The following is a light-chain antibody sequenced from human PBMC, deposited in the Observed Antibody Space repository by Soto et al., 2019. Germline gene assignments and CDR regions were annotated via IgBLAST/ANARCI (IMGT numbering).Light chain of an antibody. CDR3: QQYSKEST. CDR2: KAS. V-gene: IGKV1-5*03. Sequence: DVAMTQSPSTLPISIGDRVTINCRASQNVSNWLAWYQQKPGKAPKLLIYKASRLESGVPSRFSASGSGTDFTLTINSLQSDDFATYFCQQYSKESTFGQGTKLEIK. CDR1: QNVSNW. J-gene: IGKJ2*01.